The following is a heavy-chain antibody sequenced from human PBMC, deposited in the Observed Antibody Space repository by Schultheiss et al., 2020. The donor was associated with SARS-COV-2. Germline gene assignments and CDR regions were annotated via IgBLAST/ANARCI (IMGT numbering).Heavy chain of an antibody. CDR2: ISGGANAI. D-gene: IGHD3-10*01. V-gene: IGHV3-23*01. J-gene: IGHJ4*02. Sequence: GSLRLSCAASGFTFSSYSMNWVRQAPGKGLEWVSSISGGANAIHYADSVKGRFTISRDNWKNTLYLQMNSLRAEDTAIYYCAKGELYYYGSGSFSSEYWGQGTLVTVSS. CDR1: GFTFSSYS. CDR3: AKGELYYYGSGSFSSEY.